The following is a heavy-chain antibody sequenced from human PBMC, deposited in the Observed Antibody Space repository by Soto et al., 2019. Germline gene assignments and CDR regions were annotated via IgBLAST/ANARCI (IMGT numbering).Heavy chain of an antibody. CDR3: ASMDDYGGNSNY. CDR2: INHSGST. Sequence: SETLSLTCAVYGGSFSAFYWTWIRQPPGKGLEWLGEINHSGSTNYNPSLKSRVTISVDTSKNQFSLRLSSVTVADTAVYYCASMDDYGGNSNYWGQGTLVTVS. D-gene: IGHD4-17*01. V-gene: IGHV4-34*01. CDR1: GGSFSAFY. J-gene: IGHJ4*02.